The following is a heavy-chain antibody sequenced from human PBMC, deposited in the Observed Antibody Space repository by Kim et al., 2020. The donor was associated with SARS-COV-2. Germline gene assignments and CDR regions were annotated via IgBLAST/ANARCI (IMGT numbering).Heavy chain of an antibody. CDR1: GGSISSGSYY. J-gene: IGHJ5*02. CDR2: IYTSGST. Sequence: SETLSLTCTVSGGSISSGSYYWSWIRQPAGKGLEWIGRIYTSGSTNYNPSLKSRVTISVDTSKNQFSLKLSSVTAADTAVYYCARTYPENYDYVWGTMFDPWGQGTLVTVSS. D-gene: IGHD3-16*01. V-gene: IGHV4-61*02. CDR3: ARTYPENYDYVWGTMFDP.